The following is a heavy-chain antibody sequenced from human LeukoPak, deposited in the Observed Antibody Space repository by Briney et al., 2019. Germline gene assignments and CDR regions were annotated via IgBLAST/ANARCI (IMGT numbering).Heavy chain of an antibody. CDR2: IYYSGST. V-gene: IGHV4-30-4*01. J-gene: IGHJ5*02. CDR3: ARNYLAWFDP. CDR1: GGSFSGYY. Sequence: SETLSLTCAVYGGSFSGYYWSWIRQPPGKGLEWIGYIYYSGSTYYNPSLKSRVTISVDTSKNQFSLKLSSVTAADTAVYYCARNYLAWFDPWGQGTLVTVSS. D-gene: IGHD3-10*01.